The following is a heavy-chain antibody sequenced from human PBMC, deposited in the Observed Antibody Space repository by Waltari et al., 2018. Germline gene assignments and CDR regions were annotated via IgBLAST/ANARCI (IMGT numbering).Heavy chain of an antibody. J-gene: IGHJ4*02. V-gene: IGHV3-21*01. CDR1: GFTFSSYS. CDR2: ISSSSYI. CDR3: ARDLDEQLGDDY. D-gene: IGHD6-6*01. Sequence: EVQLVESGGGLVKPGGSLRLSCAASGFTFSSYSMNWVRQAPGKGLEWVSSISSSSYIYYADSVKGRFTISRDNAKNSLYLQMNSLRAEDTAVYYCARDLDEQLGDDYWGQGTLVTVSS.